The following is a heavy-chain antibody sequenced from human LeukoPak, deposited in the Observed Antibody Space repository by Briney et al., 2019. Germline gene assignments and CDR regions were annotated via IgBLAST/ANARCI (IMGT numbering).Heavy chain of an antibody. CDR2: IYYSGST. CDR1: GGSISSGDYY. V-gene: IGHV4-30-4*01. J-gene: IGHJ3*02. CDR3: AVSREYDSSGYSPYAFDI. D-gene: IGHD3-22*01. Sequence: PSETLSLTCTVSGGSISSGDYYWSWIRQPPGKGLEWIGYIYYSGSTYYNPSLKSRVTIPVDTSKNQFSLKLSSVTAADTAVYYCAVSREYDSSGYSPYAFDIWGQGTMVTVSS.